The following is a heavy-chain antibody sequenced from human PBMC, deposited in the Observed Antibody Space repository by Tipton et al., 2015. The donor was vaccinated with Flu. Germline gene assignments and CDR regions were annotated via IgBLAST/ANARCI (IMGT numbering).Heavy chain of an antibody. J-gene: IGHJ5*01. CDR2: IYYIGST. V-gene: IGHV4-31*02. CDR3: ARRDYSNYVSEPKNWFDS. Sequence: LRLSCTVSGGPISSGGDYWSWIRQHPGKGLEWIGHIYYIGSTYYNPSLKSRVTISLDKSKNQFSLNLSSVTAADTAVYYCARRDYSNYVSEPKNWFDSWGQGTLVTVSS. CDR1: GGPISSGGDY. D-gene: IGHD4-11*01.